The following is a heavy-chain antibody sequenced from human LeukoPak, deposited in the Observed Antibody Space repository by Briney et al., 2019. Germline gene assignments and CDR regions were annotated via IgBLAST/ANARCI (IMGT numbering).Heavy chain of an antibody. J-gene: IGHJ6*02. V-gene: IGHV3-74*01. CDR1: GFTCSRYW. Sequence: GGSLRLSCAASGFTCSRYWMHWVRQAPGKGLEWVSRINSDGSSTTYADSVKGRFTISRDNAKNTLNPQMNSLRAEDTAVYFCARPYNDILNGRYFYYYDMGVWGQGTTVTVSS. CDR3: ARPYNDILNGRYFYYYDMGV. CDR2: INSDGSST. D-gene: IGHD3-9*01.